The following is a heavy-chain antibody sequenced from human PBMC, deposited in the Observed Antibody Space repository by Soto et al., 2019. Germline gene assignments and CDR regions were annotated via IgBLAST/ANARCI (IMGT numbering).Heavy chain of an antibody. D-gene: IGHD6-13*01. CDR3: ARRGQGFSSSRFDY. CDR2: INHSGST. Sequence: QVQLQQWGAGLLKPSETLSLTCAVYGGSFSGYYWSWIRQPPGKGLEWIGEINHSGSTNYNPSLKSRVPISVDTSKNQFSLKLSSVTAADTAVYYCARRGQGFSSSRFDYWGQGTLVTVSS. CDR1: GGSFSGYY. V-gene: IGHV4-34*01. J-gene: IGHJ4*02.